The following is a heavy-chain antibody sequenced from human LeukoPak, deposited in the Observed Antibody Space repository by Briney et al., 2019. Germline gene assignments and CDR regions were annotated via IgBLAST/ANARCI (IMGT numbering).Heavy chain of an antibody. CDR3: ATSLYSGTKLDY. Sequence: GGSLRLSCAASGFAFSDYSMNWVRQTPGKGLVWVSRINSDASSTSYADSVKGRFTISRDRAKNTLYLQMNGLRADDTAVYYCATSLYSGTKLDYWGQGTLVTVSS. V-gene: IGHV3-74*01. J-gene: IGHJ4*02. CDR2: INSDASST. D-gene: IGHD1-26*01. CDR1: GFAFSDYS.